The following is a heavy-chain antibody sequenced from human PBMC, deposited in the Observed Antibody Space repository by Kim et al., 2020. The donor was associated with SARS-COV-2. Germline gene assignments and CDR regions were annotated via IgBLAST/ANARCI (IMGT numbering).Heavy chain of an antibody. CDR2: ISSSSSTI. D-gene: IGHD2-21*01. CDR3: ARGQGSSSPRHVVVYGAFDI. Sequence: GGSLRLSCAASGFTFSSYSMNWVRQAPGKGLEWVSYISSSSSTIYYADSVKGRFTISRDNAKNSLYLQMNSLRDEDTAVYYCARGQGSSSPRHVVVYGAFDIWGQGTMVTVSS. J-gene: IGHJ3*02. CDR1: GFTFSSYS. V-gene: IGHV3-48*02.